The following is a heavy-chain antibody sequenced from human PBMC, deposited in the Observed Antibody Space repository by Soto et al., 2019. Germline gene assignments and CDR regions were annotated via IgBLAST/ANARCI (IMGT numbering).Heavy chain of an antibody. CDR2: FYYTGST. Sequence: QVQLQESGPGLVKSSETLSLTCTVSGGSVSSEHYYWNWIRQPPGKGLEWTGYFYYTGSTNYNPSLESRLNRSVDMSKNHFSLKLSSVTAADTAVYYCAGGTDGKKVAYWGQGTLVTVSS. V-gene: IGHV4-61*03. CDR1: GGSVSSEHYY. D-gene: IGHD5-12*01. CDR3: AGGTDGKKVAY. J-gene: IGHJ4*02.